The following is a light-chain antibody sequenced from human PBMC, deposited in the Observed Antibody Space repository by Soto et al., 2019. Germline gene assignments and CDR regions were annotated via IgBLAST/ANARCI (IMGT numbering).Light chain of an antibody. J-gene: IGKJ2*01. Sequence: EIVLTQSPATLSVSPGERATLSCRASQSVSSNLAWYQQKPGQAPRLLIYGASSRATGIPDRFSGSGSGTDFTLTISRLEPEDFAVYYCQQYGNSPYTFGQGTKVDI. CDR1: QSVSSN. V-gene: IGKV3-20*01. CDR2: GAS. CDR3: QQYGNSPYT.